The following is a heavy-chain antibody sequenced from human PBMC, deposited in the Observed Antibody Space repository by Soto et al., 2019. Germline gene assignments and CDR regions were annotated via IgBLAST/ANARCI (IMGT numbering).Heavy chain of an antibody. D-gene: IGHD6-6*01. Sequence: PGESRKMSCKGSGYSFTSYWIGWVRQMPGKCLEWKGIIYPGDSKTRYSPSFQGQVTIAADKSISTAYLQWSSLKASDTAMYYCATAAIAALPFYYGMDVWGQGTTVTVSS. V-gene: IGHV5-51*01. CDR3: ATAAIAALPFYYGMDV. J-gene: IGHJ6*02. CDR2: IYPGDSKT. CDR1: GYSFTSYW.